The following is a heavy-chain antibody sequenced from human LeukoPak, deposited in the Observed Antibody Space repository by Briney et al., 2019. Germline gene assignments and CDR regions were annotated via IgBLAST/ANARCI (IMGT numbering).Heavy chain of an antibody. Sequence: GGSLRLSCAASGFSFSTYSMIWVRKAPGKGLEWVSSVSGTSEYIYYADSVRGRFTISRDNAKNTVYLQMNSLRAEDTAVYYCARWYSSGWYSDYWGQGTLVTVSS. D-gene: IGHD6-19*01. CDR3: ARWYSSGWYSDY. J-gene: IGHJ4*02. CDR2: VSGTSEYI. CDR1: GFSFSTYS. V-gene: IGHV3-21*06.